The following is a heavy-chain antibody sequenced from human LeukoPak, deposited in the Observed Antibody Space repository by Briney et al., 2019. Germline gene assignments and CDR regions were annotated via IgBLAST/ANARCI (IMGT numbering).Heavy chain of an antibody. Sequence: ASVKVSCKASGYTFTSYAMHWVRQAPGQRLEWMGWINAGNGNTKYSQKFQGRVTITRDTSVSTAYMELSSLRSEDTAVYYCSRDRLEQWLVGTAEFDPWGQGTLVTVSS. CDR2: INAGNGNT. CDR3: SRDRLEQWLVGTAEFDP. CDR1: GYTFTSYA. V-gene: IGHV1-3*01. J-gene: IGHJ5*02. D-gene: IGHD6-19*01.